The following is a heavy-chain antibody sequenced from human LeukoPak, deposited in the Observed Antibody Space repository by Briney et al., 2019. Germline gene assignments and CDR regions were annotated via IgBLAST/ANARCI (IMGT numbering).Heavy chain of an antibody. V-gene: IGHV1-69*13. Sequence: SVKVSCKASGGTFSSYAISWARQAPGQGLEWMGGIIPIFGTANYAQKFQGRVTITADESTSTAYMELSSLRSEDTAVYYCARPHCSSTSCYTSNWFDPWGQGTLVTVSS. J-gene: IGHJ5*02. CDR1: GGTFSSYA. CDR2: IIPIFGTA. CDR3: ARPHCSSTSCYTSNWFDP. D-gene: IGHD2-2*02.